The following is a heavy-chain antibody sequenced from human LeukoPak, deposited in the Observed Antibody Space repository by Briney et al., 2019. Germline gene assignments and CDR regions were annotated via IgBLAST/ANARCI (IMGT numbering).Heavy chain of an antibody. V-gene: IGHV4-34*01. Sequence: SETLSLTCAVYGGSFSGYYWSWIRQPPGKGLEWIGEINHSGSTNYNPSLKSRVTISVDASKNQFSLKLSSVTAADTAVYYCARGTVLLWFRELYPATSYFDYWGQGTLVTVSS. CDR2: INHSGST. J-gene: IGHJ4*02. CDR1: GGSFSGYY. D-gene: IGHD3-10*01. CDR3: ARGTVLLWFRELYPATSYFDY.